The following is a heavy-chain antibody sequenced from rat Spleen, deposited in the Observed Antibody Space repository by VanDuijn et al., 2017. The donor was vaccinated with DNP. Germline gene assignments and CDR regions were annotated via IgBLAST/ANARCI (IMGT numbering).Heavy chain of an antibody. CDR3: ERLKDYYFDY. CDR1: GFTFSDYY. CDR2: ISYDGGST. D-gene: IGHD1-6*01. Sequence: EVQLVESGGGLVQPGRSLKLSCAASGFTFSDYYMAWVRQAPTKGLEWVAYISYDGGSTYYGDSVKGRFTISRDNAKSTLYLQMNSLRSEDMATYDCERLKDYYFDYWGQGVIVTVSS. J-gene: IGHJ2*01. V-gene: IGHV5-22*01.